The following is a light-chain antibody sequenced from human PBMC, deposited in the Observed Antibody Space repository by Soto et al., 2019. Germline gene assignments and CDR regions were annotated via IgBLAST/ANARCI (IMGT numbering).Light chain of an antibody. CDR1: QTVSNSF. J-gene: IGKJ1*01. V-gene: IGKV3-20*01. CDR2: ATS. Sequence: IVFTHSPVTLSFSPVETATLSCRASQTVSNSFLGWYQQRPGQAPRLLMIATSKTAPGIPDRFSGSGSGTDFTLTISRLETEDFAVYYCQEYGTSRTFGQGTKVDIK. CDR3: QEYGTSRT.